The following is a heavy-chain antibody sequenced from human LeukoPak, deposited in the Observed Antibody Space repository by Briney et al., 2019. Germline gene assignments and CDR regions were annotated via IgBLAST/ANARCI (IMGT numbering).Heavy chain of an antibody. CDR3: ASTSSLYGDYFDY. CDR1: GFTFSSYG. J-gene: IGHJ4*02. Sequence: GRSLRLSCAASGFTFSSYGMHWVRQAPGKGLEWVAVIWYDGSNKYYADSVKGRFTISRDNSKNTLYLQMNSLRAEDTAVYYCASTSSLYGDYFDYWGQGTLVTVSS. CDR2: IWYDGSNK. D-gene: IGHD4-17*01. V-gene: IGHV3-33*01.